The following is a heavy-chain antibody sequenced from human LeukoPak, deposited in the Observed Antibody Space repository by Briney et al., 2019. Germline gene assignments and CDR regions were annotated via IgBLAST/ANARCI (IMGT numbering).Heavy chain of an antibody. CDR1: GGSTSSYY. J-gene: IGHJ3*02. D-gene: IGHD2-21*02. CDR3: ARGIVVVTADAFDI. Sequence: PSETLSLTCTVAGGSTSSYYWSWIRHPPGKGREWIGYIYYSGSTNYNPSLKSRVTISVDTSKNQFSLKLSSVTAADTAVYYCARGIVVVTADAFDIWGQGTMVTVSS. CDR2: IYYSGST. V-gene: IGHV4-59*08.